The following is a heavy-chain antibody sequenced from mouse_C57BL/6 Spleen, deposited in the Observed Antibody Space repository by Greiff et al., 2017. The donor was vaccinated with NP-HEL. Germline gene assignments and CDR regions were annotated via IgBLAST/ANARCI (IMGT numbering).Heavy chain of an antibody. J-gene: IGHJ4*01. Sequence: QVQLQQPGAELVKPGASVKLSCKASGYTFTSYWMQWVKQRPGQGLEWIGEIDPSDSYTNFNQKFKGKATLTADKSSSTAYMQFSSLTSEDSAIYYCARWNYGSSLYYAMDYWGQGTSVTVSS. D-gene: IGHD1-1*01. CDR2: IDPSDSYT. V-gene: IGHV1-50*01. CDR3: ARWNYGSSLYYAMDY. CDR1: GYTFTSYW.